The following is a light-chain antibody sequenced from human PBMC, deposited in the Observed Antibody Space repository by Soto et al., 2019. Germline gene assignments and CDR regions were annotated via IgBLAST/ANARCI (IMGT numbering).Light chain of an antibody. CDR3: QQLFDSPIT. Sequence: DIQMTQSPSSLSASVGGRGTITCRASQSISSYLNWYQQKPGKAPKLLIYAASTLESGVPSRFSATVSGTEFSLTITSLQPEDFATYYCQQLFDSPITCGQGTRREIK. CDR2: AAS. V-gene: IGKV1-39*01. CDR1: QSISSY. J-gene: IGKJ5*01.